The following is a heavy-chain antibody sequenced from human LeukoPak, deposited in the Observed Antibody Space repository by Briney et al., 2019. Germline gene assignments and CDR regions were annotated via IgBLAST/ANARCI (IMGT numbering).Heavy chain of an antibody. CDR3: VRDAQHLIPQPYFFDY. CDR1: GFTFSSYW. J-gene: IGHJ4*02. CDR2: INTDGSST. D-gene: IGHD6-13*01. Sequence: GGSLRLSCAASGFTFSSYWMHWVRQAPGKGLVWVSRINTDGSSTSYADSVKGRFTISRDNAKNSLYLHLSSLRAEDTAVYYCVRDAQHLIPQPYFFDYWGQGTLVTVSS. V-gene: IGHV3-74*01.